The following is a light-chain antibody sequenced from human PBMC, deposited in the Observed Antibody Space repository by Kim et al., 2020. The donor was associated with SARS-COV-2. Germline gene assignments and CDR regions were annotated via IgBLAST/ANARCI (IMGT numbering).Light chain of an antibody. CDR1: IGHSTYA. V-gene: IGLV4-69*01. CDR3: LTWGPGIRV. CDR2: VDSDGSH. J-gene: IGLJ2*01. Sequence: SVKLTYTLSIGHSTYAIAWHQQLPEKGPRYLMNVDSDGSHTRGDGIPDRFSGSSSGAERHLTISSLQPEDEADYYCLTWGPGIRVFGGGTKLTVL.